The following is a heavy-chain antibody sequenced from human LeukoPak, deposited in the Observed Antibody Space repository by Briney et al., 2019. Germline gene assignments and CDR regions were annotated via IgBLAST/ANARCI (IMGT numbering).Heavy chain of an antibody. CDR1: GFTFSTYA. CDR2: IKNSGGVT. D-gene: IGHD6-13*01. Sequence: GGSLRLSCAASGFTFSTYAMSWVRQAPGKGLEWVSGIKNSGGVTYYADSVKGRFTISRDNSKNTLYLQMNSLRAEDTAVYYCAKDLIAAATDYWGQGTLVTVSS. J-gene: IGHJ4*02. CDR3: AKDLIAAATDY. V-gene: IGHV3-23*01.